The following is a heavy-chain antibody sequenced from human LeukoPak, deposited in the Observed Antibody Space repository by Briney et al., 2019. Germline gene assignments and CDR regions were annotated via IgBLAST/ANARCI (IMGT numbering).Heavy chain of an antibody. CDR3: ARGGSDYYYYYMDV. Sequence: SETLSLTCAVSGGSVTTYHWTWIRQPPGKGLEWIGHIHYSGGADYNPSLKSRVTISVDTSKNQFSLKLSSVTAADTAVYYCARGGSDYYYYYMDVWGKGTTVTISS. D-gene: IGHD3-16*01. J-gene: IGHJ6*03. CDR1: GGSVTTYH. CDR2: IHYSGGA. V-gene: IGHV4-59*08.